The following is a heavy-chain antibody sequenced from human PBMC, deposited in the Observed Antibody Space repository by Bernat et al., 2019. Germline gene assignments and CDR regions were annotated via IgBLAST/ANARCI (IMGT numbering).Heavy chain of an antibody. V-gene: IGHV4-59*12. Sequence: QVQLQESGPGLVKPSETLSLTCTVSGGPITRYYWGWIRQPPGKGLEWIAYVHYSGITNYSPSFKSRVTISVDTSKNQFSLKLSSVTAADTAVYYCARGLRQLPYRYNRHSPTNWFDPWGQGTLVTVSS. CDR3: ARGLRQLPYRYNRHSPTNWFDP. CDR2: VHYSGIT. D-gene: IGHD1-14*01. CDR1: GGPITRYY. J-gene: IGHJ5*02.